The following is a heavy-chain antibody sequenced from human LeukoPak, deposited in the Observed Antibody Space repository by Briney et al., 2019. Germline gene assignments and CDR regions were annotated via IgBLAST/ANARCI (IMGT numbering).Heavy chain of an antibody. CDR3: ARDDVAVTGALDF. CDR1: GYTFSSYE. D-gene: IGHD6-19*01. V-gene: IGHV3-33*08. J-gene: IGHJ4*02. Sequence: GGSLRLSCAASGYTFSSYEMHWVRQAPGKGLEWVAVIWYDGSNKYYADSVKGRFTISRDNSKNTLYLQMNSLRAEDTAVYYCARDDVAVTGALDFWGQGTLVTVSS. CDR2: IWYDGSNK.